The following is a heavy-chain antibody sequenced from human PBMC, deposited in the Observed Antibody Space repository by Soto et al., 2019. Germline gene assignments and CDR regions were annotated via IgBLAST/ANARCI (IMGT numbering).Heavy chain of an antibody. J-gene: IGHJ5*02. Sequence: SETLSLTCTVSGASISGFYWSWIRKSAGKGLEWIGRIYATGTTDYNPSLKSRVMMSVDTSKKQFSLKLRSVTAADTAVYYCVRDGTKTVRDWFDPWGQGISVTVSS. D-gene: IGHD1-1*01. CDR3: VRDGTKTVRDWFDP. CDR2: IYATGTT. CDR1: GASISGFY. V-gene: IGHV4-4*07.